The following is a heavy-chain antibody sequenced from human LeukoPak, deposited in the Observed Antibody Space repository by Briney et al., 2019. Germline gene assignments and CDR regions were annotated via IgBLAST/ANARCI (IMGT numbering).Heavy chain of an antibody. J-gene: IGHJ5*02. V-gene: IGHV1-46*01. CDR3: ARTKTHPYYDFWSGYYGWFDP. CDR2: INPSGGST. CDR1: GYTFTSYY. D-gene: IGHD3-3*01. Sequence: ASVKVSCKASGYTFTSYYMHWVRQAPGQGLEWMGIINPSGGSTSYAQKFQGRVTMTRDTSTSTVYMELSSLRSEDTAVYYCARTKTHPYYDFWSGYYGWFDPWGQGTLVTVSS.